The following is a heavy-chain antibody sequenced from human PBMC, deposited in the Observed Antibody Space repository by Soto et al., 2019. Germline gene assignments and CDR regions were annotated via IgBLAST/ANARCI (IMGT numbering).Heavy chain of an antibody. J-gene: IGHJ6*02. Sequence: ASVKVSCKASGYTFTSYGISWVRQAPGQGLEWMGWISAYNGNTNYAQKLQGRVTMTTDTSTSTAYMELRSLRSDDTAVYYCARPPYYYGSESKPKHYYYYGMDVWG. CDR1: GYTFTSYG. V-gene: IGHV1-18*01. CDR2: ISAYNGNT. D-gene: IGHD3-10*01. CDR3: ARPPYYYGSESKPKHYYYYGMDV.